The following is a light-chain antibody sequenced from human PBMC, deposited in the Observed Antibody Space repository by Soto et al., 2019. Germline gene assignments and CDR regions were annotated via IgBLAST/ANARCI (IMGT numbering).Light chain of an antibody. J-gene: IGKJ1*01. CDR1: QSVSSSY. CDR2: GAS. V-gene: IGKV3-20*01. Sequence: EIVLTQSPGTLSLSPGERATLSCRASQSVSSSYLAWYQQKPGQALRLLIYGASSRATGIPDRFSGNGSGTDFTLTISRLEPEDFAVYYCQQYGSSPRTFGQGTKVDIK. CDR3: QQYGSSPRT.